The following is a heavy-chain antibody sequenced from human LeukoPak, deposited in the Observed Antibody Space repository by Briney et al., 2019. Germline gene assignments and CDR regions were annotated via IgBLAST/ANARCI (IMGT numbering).Heavy chain of an antibody. CDR1: GFTFSSYA. V-gene: IGHV3-23*01. D-gene: IGHD3-3*01. J-gene: IGHJ4*02. CDR3: AKGYDFWSGYYKGLGY. CDR2: ISGSGGST. Sequence: GGSLRLSCAASGFTFSSYAMSWVRQAPGKGLEWVSAISGSGGSTYYADSVKGRFTISRDNSKNTLYLQMNSLRAEDTAVYYCAKGYDFWSGYYKGLGYWGQGTLVTVSS.